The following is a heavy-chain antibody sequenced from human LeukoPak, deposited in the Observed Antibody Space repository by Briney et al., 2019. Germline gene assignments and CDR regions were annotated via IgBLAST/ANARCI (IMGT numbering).Heavy chain of an antibody. V-gene: IGHV1-46*01. CDR2: IAPSSGTT. CDR1: GYTFTSNY. CDR3: ARGTRGSYSSIHD. Sequence: ASVKVSCKASGYTFTSNYMHWVRQAPGQGLEWMGVIAPSSGTTSYAQKFQGRVTMTRDTSTSTLYMELSSLTSEDTAVYYCARGTRGSYSSIHDWGQGTLVTVSS. J-gene: IGHJ4*02. D-gene: IGHD1-26*01.